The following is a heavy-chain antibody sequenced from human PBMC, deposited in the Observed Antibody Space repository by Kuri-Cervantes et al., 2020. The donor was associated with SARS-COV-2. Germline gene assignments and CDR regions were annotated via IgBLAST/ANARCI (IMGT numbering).Heavy chain of an antibody. V-gene: IGHV1-69*06. J-gene: IGHJ6*02. CDR3: ARDRDDFWSGYRVNYYYYGMDV. D-gene: IGHD3-3*01. Sequence: SVKVSCKASGGTFSSYAISWVRQAPGQRLEWMGGIIPIFGTANYAQKFQGRVTITADKSTSTAYMELSSLRSEDTAVYYCARDRDDFWSGYRVNYYYYGMDVWGQGTTVTVSS. CDR1: GGTFSSYA. CDR2: IIPIFGTA.